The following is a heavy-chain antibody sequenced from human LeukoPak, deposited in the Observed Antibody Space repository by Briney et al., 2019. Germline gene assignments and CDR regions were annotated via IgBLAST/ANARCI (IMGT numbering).Heavy chain of an antibody. CDR3: ARPPFPYNRNDVGNGMDV. D-gene: IGHD1-1*01. V-gene: IGHV3-48*01. Sequence: PGGSLRLSCAASGFTFSSHSMNWVRQAPGKGLEWVSYISSSSSTIYYADSVKGRFTISRDNAKNSLYLQMNSLRAEDTAVYYCARPPFPYNRNDVGNGMDVWGQGTTVTVSS. CDR1: GFTFSSHS. CDR2: ISSSSSTI. J-gene: IGHJ6*02.